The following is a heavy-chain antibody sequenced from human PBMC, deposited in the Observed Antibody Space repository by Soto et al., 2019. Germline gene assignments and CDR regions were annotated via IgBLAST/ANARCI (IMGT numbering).Heavy chain of an antibody. V-gene: IGHV1-46*01. CDR1: GYTFTTYY. Sequence: ASVKVSCKASGYTFTTYYMHWVRQAPGQGLEWMGIISPDGGRTSYAQKFQGRVTMTRDTSTSTVYMELSSLRSEDTAVYFCARRPHRVTIFGRGPAGMDVWGQGTTVTVSS. J-gene: IGHJ6*02. CDR3: ARRPHRVTIFGRGPAGMDV. CDR2: ISPDGGRT. D-gene: IGHD3-3*01.